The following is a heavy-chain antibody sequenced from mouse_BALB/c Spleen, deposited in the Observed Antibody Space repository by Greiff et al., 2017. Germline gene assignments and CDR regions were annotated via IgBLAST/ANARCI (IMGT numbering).Heavy chain of an antibody. CDR2: LYPGSGNT. J-gene: IGHJ1*01. CDR3: ARRKYYGSSRYFDV. Sequence: VQLHQSGAELARPGASVKLSCKASGYTFPDYYINWVKQRTGPGLEWIGELYPGSGNTYYNEKFKGKATLTADKSSSTAYMQLSSLTSEDSAVYVCARRKYYGSSRYFDVWGAGTTVTVSS. V-gene: IGHV1-77*01. D-gene: IGHD1-1*01. CDR1: GYTFPDYY.